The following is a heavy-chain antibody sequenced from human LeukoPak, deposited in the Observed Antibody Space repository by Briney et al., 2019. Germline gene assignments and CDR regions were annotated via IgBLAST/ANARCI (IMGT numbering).Heavy chain of an antibody. CDR3: ARDDYGDYGHLDL. V-gene: IGHV3-23*01. D-gene: IGHD4-17*01. CDR2: ISGSGGST. Sequence: PGGSLRLSCAASGFTFGSYAMSWVRQAPGKGLEWVSAISGSGGSTYYADSVKGRFTISRDNSKNTLYLQMNSLRAEDTAVYYCARDDYGDYGHLDLWGRGTLVTVSS. J-gene: IGHJ2*01. CDR1: GFTFGSYA.